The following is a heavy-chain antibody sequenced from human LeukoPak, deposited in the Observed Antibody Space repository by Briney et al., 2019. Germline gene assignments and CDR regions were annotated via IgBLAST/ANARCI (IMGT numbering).Heavy chain of an antibody. V-gene: IGHV4-59*12. CDR3: ARAIVGAIDY. J-gene: IGHJ4*02. CDR2: TYYSGST. CDR1: GGSISSYY. D-gene: IGHD1-26*01. Sequence: SETLSLTCTVSGGSISSYYWSWIRQPPGKGLEWIGYTYYSGSTNYNPSLKSRVTISVDTSKNQFSLKLSSVTAADTAVYYCARAIVGAIDYWGQGTLVTVSS.